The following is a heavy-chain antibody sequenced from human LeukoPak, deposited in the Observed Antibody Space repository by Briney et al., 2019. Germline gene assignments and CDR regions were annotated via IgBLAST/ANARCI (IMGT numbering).Heavy chain of an antibody. J-gene: IGHJ4*02. CDR1: GFTVSNYY. CDR3: ATSPVTGMIYFDY. D-gene: IGHD6-19*01. V-gene: IGHV3-66*01. CDR2: IYSGGDT. Sequence: PGGSLRLSCAASGFTVSNYYMSWVRQAPGKGLEWVSVIYSGGDTYYADSVKGRFTISRDNSKNTLYLQMNNLRAEDTAAYYCATSPVTGMIYFDYWGQGTLVTVSS.